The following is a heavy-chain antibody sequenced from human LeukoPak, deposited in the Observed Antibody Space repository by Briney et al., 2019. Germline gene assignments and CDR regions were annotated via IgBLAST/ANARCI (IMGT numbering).Heavy chain of an antibody. CDR3: ASRAVGIAADVDY. V-gene: IGHV3-23*01. J-gene: IGHJ4*02. D-gene: IGHD6-13*01. CDR1: GFTFTNYG. CDR2: ISGSGGST. Sequence: PGGSLRLSCAASGFTFTNYGMTWVRQAPGKGLEWVSAISGSGGSTYYADSVKGRFTISRDNSKNTLYLQMNSLRAEDTAVYYCASRAVGIAADVDYWGQGTLVTVSS.